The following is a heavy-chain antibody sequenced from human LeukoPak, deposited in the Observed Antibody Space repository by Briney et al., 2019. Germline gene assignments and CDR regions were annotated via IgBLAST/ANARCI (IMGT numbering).Heavy chain of an antibody. J-gene: IGHJ4*02. CDR1: GGSFSGYY. V-gene: IGHV4-34*01. CDR3: ARHDYYGSGSYYNDPLTDY. Sequence: SETLSLTCAVYGGSFSGYYWSWIRQPPGKGLEWIGEINHSGSTNYNPSLKSRVTISVDTSKNQFPLKLSSVTAADTAVYYCARHDYYGSGSYYNDPLTDYWSQGTLVTVSS. D-gene: IGHD3-10*01. CDR2: INHSGST.